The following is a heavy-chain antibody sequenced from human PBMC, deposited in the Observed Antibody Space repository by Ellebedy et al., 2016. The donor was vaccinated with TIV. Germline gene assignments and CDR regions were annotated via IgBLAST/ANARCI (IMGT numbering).Heavy chain of an antibody. V-gene: IGHV3-21*01. CDR2: ISSSSSYI. CDR3: ARENWYNDY. Sequence: GESLKISCAASGFTFSSYDMNWVRQAPGKGLEWVSSISSSSSYIYYADSVKGRFTISRDNAKNSLFLQMNSLRAEDTAVYYCARENWYNDYWGQGTLVTVSS. D-gene: IGHD1/OR15-1a*01. CDR1: GFTFSSYD. J-gene: IGHJ4*02.